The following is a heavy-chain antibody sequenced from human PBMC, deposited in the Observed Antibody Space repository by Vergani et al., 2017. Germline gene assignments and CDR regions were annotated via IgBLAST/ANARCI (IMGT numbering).Heavy chain of an antibody. CDR2: SHPADSDT. CDR3: ARLYGRDSSGSKYIDY. Sequence: EVPLVQSGAEVKKPGESLTISCQLSGYSFTNYWIGWVRQMPGKGLEWMGISHPADSDTRYSPYFHGQVTISVDKSLSTAYLQRSSLGASDSAMYYCARLYGRDSSGSKYIDYWGQGTLVTVSS. J-gene: IGHJ4*02. CDR1: GYSFTNYW. D-gene: IGHD3-22*01. V-gene: IGHV5-51*01.